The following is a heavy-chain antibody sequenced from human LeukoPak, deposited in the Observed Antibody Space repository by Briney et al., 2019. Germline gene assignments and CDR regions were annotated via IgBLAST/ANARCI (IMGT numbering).Heavy chain of an antibody. CDR2: ISGSGGST. CDR3: AKDSKIVGPTFRSYHYMDV. CDR1: GLTFSSYA. D-gene: IGHD1-26*01. V-gene: IGHV3-23*01. Sequence: GGSLRLSCAASGLTFSSYAMNWVRQAPGKGLEWVSGISGSGGSTYYADSVKGRFTISRDNSKKTLYLQMNSLRAEDTAVYYCAKDSKIVGPTFRSYHYMDVWGKGTTVTVSS. J-gene: IGHJ6*03.